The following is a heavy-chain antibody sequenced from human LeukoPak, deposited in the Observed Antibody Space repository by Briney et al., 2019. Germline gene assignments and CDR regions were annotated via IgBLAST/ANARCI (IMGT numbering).Heavy chain of an antibody. CDR2: IYTSGST. D-gene: IGHD3-16*02. Sequence: PSETLSLTCTVSGGSISSYYWSWLRQPAGKGLEWIGRIYTSGSTNYNPSLKSRVTMSVDTSKNQFSLKLSSVTAADTAVYYCARVPRITFGGVIVDSGFDYWGQGTLVTVSS. CDR1: GGSISSYY. V-gene: IGHV4-4*07. J-gene: IGHJ4*02. CDR3: ARVPRITFGGVIVDSGFDY.